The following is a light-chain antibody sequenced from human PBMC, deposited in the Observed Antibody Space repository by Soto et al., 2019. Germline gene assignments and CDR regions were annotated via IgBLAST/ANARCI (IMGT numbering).Light chain of an antibody. CDR2: TAY. J-gene: IGKJ2*03. V-gene: IGKV1-39*01. CDR1: QNIRNY. Sequence: DIQMTQSPSSLSASVGDRVTITCRASQNIRNYLNGYQKTPGKAPKLLIYTAYSLQSGGESRCSGGGYGTEITLTVSSLQPDDTATYYCKQSSSRPYSFGQGTKLEIK. CDR3: KQSSSRPYS.